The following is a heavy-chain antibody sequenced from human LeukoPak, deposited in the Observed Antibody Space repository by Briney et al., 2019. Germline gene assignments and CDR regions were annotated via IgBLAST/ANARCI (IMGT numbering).Heavy chain of an antibody. CDR3: ARSDSSVYYYVS. J-gene: IGHJ5*02. CDR1: GGSISSGGSY. Sequence: SQTLSLTCTVSGGSISSGGSYWTWIRQHPGKGLEWIGHIYDSGSTYYNPSLKSRVTMSVDTSKNQFSLKLSSVTAADTAVYYCARSDSSVYYYVSWGQGTLVTVSS. V-gene: IGHV4-31*03. D-gene: IGHD3-22*01. CDR2: IYDSGST.